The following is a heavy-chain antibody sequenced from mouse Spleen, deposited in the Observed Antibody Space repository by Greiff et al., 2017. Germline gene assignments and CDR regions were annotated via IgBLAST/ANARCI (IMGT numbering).Heavy chain of an antibody. CDR2: IWAGGST. V-gene: IGHV2-9*02. D-gene: IGHD2-1*01. CDR1: GFSLTSYG. Sequence: QVQLQQSGPGLVAPSQSLSITCTVSGFSLTSYGVHWVRQPPGKGLEWLGVIWAGGSTNYNSALMSRLSISKDNSKSQVFLKMNSLQTDDTAMYYCARGPEDGNYVYYAMDYWGQGTSVTVSS. J-gene: IGHJ4*01. CDR3: ARGPEDGNYVYYAMDY.